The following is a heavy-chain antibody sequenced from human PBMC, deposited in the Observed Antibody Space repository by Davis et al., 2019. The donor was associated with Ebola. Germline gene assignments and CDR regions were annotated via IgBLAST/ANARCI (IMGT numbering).Heavy chain of an antibody. Sequence: GESLKISCAASGFTFSSYSMNWVRQAPGKGLEWVSAISGSGGSTYYADSVKGRFTISRDNSKNTLYLQMNSLRAEDTAVYYCAKDKGLYSGYDWGAFDIWGQGTMVTVSS. CDR2: ISGSGGST. CDR3: AKDKGLYSGYDWGAFDI. V-gene: IGHV3-23*01. CDR1: GFTFSSYS. J-gene: IGHJ3*02. D-gene: IGHD5-12*01.